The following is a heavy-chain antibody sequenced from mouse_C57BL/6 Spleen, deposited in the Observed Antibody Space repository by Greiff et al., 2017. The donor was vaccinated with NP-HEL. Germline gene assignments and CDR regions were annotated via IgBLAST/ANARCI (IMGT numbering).Heavy chain of an antibody. D-gene: IGHD1-1*01. J-gene: IGHJ2*01. CDR3: ARGYYGSSYERYFDY. CDR1: GYTFTSYW. CDR2: IHPNSGST. V-gene: IGHV1-64*01. Sequence: VQLQQPGAELVKPGASVKLSCKASGYTFTSYWMHWVKQRPGQGLEWIGMIHPNSGSTNYNEKFKSKATLTVDKSSSTAYMKLSSLTSEDSAVYYCARGYYGSSYERYFDYWGQGTTLTVSS.